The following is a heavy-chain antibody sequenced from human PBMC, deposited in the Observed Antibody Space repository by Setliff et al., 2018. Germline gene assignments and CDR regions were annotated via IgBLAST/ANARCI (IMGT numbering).Heavy chain of an antibody. D-gene: IGHD6-13*01. CDR3: ARGNMDVVAAGGKYSGMDV. CDR2: TFPMFDRP. CDR1: GYTLINYG. Sequence: ASVKVSCKASGYTLINYGISWVRQAPGQGLEWMGGTFPMFDRPNYAQKFQARVTITADESTNTAYIEIRSLRSEDTAVYYCARGNMDVVAAGGKYSGMDVWGQGTTVTVSS. V-gene: IGHV1-69*13. J-gene: IGHJ6*02.